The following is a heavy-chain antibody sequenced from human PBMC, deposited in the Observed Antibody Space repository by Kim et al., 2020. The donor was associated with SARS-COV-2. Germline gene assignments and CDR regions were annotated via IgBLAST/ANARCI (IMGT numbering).Heavy chain of an antibody. Sequence: SETLSLTCTVSGGSISSYYWSWIRQPPGKGLEWIAYISYSGSTKYNPSLKSRVTISVDTSKNQFSLKLSSVTAADTAVYYCARRALGYCGSTRCYEGFDYWGQGTLVTVSS. CDR1: GGSISSYY. D-gene: IGHD2-2*03. CDR2: ISYSGST. J-gene: IGHJ4*02. V-gene: IGHV4-59*08. CDR3: ARRALGYCGSTRCYEGFDY.